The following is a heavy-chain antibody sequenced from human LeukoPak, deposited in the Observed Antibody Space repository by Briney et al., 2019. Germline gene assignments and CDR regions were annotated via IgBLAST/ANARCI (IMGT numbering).Heavy chain of an antibody. Sequence: SETLSLTCTVSGGSISSYYWSWIRQPPGKGLEWIGYIYYSGSTNYNPSLKSRVTISVDTSKNQFSLKLSSVTAADTAVYYCARESTVGDAIDYWGQGTLVTVSP. D-gene: IGHD2-21*02. J-gene: IGHJ4*02. CDR2: IYYSGST. CDR1: GGSISSYY. CDR3: ARESTVGDAIDY. V-gene: IGHV4-59*01.